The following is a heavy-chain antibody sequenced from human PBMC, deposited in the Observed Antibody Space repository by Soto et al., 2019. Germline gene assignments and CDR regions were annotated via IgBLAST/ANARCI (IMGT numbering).Heavy chain of an antibody. V-gene: IGHV3-23*01. CDR3: AKDLCGDYGGVDY. D-gene: IGHD4-17*01. Sequence: VPLLDSGGGLVQPGGSLRLSCAASGFTFSTYAMSWVRQAPGKGLEWVSTITGSGSSTYYADSVKGRFTISRDNSKNTLSLQMNSLRAEDTAVYYCAKDLCGDYGGVDYWGQGTLVTVSS. CDR2: ITGSGSST. CDR1: GFTFSTYA. J-gene: IGHJ4*02.